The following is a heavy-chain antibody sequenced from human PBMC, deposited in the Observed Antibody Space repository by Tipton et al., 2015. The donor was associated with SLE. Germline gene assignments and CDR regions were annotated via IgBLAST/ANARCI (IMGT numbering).Heavy chain of an antibody. D-gene: IGHD6-19*01. CDR3: AKCGEQWLVRYYYGMDV. CDR1: GFTFSSYS. V-gene: IGHV3-30*02. Sequence: SLRLSCAASGFTFSSYSMNWVRQAPGKGLEWVAFIRYDGSNKYYADSVKGRFTISRDNSKNTLYLQMNSLRAEDTAVYYCAKCGEQWLVRYYYGMDVWGQGTTVTVSS. J-gene: IGHJ6*02. CDR2: IRYDGSNK.